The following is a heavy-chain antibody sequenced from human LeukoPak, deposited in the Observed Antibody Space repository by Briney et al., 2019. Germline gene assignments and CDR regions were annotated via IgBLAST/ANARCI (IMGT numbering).Heavy chain of an antibody. CDR2: ISGSGGST. CDR3: AKADDFWSGYYGY. Sequence: PGGSLRLSCAASGFNFSSYAMSWVRQAPGKGLEWVSAISGSGGSTYYADSVKGRFTISRDNSKNTLYLQMNSLRAEDTAVYYCAKADDFWSGYYGYWGQGTLVTVSS. D-gene: IGHD3-3*01. V-gene: IGHV3-23*01. J-gene: IGHJ4*02. CDR1: GFNFSSYA.